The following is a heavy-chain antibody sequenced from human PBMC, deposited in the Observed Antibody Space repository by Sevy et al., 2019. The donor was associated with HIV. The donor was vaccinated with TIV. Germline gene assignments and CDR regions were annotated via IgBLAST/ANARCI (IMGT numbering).Heavy chain of an antibody. V-gene: IGHV5-51*04. CDR1: GYRIFNNW. CDR3: ATGAHLTFDAFHV. Sequence: GESLKISCQGSGYRIFNNWVAWVRQMPGKGLEWMGMIYPGNSDTRDSPPFQGQVTISADKPIGTAYLQWSSLRASDTAIYFCATGAHLTFDAFHVWGQGTKVTVSS. J-gene: IGHJ3*01. D-gene: IGHD1-1*01. CDR2: IYPGNSDT.